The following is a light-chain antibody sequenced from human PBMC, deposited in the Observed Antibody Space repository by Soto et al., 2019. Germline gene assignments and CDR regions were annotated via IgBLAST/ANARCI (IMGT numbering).Light chain of an antibody. V-gene: IGLV2-11*01. CDR2: EVT. CDR3: CSYAGSYTFGV. Sequence: QSALTQPRSVSGSPGQSVSISCSGTSSDVGAYNYVSWYQQHPGKAPKLMIYEVTKRPSGVPDRFSGSKSGNTASLTISGLQAEDDADYYCCSYAGSYTFGVFGGGTKVTVL. J-gene: IGLJ2*01. CDR1: SSDVGAYNY.